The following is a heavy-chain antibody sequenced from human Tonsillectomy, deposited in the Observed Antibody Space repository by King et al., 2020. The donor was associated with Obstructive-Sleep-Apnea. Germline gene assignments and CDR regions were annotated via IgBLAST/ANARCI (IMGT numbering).Heavy chain of an antibody. Sequence: VQLQESGPGLLKPSETLSLTCSVSGSSIISYYWSWIRQPAGKGLEWIGRLYATETTKYNPSLKSRVIMSLDTCKNQFSLRLTSVTAADTAVYYCARSRNLDYWGQGILVTVSS. CDR1: GSSIISYY. J-gene: IGHJ4*02. CDR2: LYATETT. CDR3: ARSRNLDY. D-gene: IGHD2-2*01. V-gene: IGHV4-4*07.